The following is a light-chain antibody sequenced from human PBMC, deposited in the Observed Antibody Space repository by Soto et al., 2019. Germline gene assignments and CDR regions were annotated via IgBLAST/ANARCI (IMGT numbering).Light chain of an antibody. V-gene: IGKV1-17*02. CDR1: QGIRKD. CDR2: AAS. CDR3: QHLNSYPLT. J-gene: IGKJ4*01. Sequence: DIQMTQSPSSLSASAGDRVTITCRASQGIRKDLGWYQQKPGKAPKRLIYAASSLQTGVPSRFSGSGSGTEFSLTISNLQPEDFATYYCQHLNSYPLTFGGGTRWIS.